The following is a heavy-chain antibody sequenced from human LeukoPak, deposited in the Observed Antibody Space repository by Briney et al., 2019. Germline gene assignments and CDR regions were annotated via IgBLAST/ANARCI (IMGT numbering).Heavy chain of an antibody. CDR1: GYSFTIYW. Sequence: GESLKISCQGSGYSFTIYWIGWVRQMPGKGLEWMGIMYPGDSETRYSPSFQIQVTISADKSISTAYLQWSSMKASDTAMYYCATTLYSGIYGDAFDIWGQGTMVTVSS. V-gene: IGHV5-51*01. D-gene: IGHD4-11*01. CDR3: ATTLYSGIYGDAFDI. CDR2: MYPGDSET. J-gene: IGHJ3*02.